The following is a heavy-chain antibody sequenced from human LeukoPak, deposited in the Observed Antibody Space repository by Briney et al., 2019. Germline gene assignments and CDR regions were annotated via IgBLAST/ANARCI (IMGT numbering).Heavy chain of an antibody. Sequence: GGSLRLSCAASGFTFSSYSMNWVHQAPGKGLEWVSSISTSSSYIYYADSVKGRFTISRDNAKNSQYLQMNSLRAEDTAVYYCARFATYGSGTYALDYWGQGTLVTVSS. J-gene: IGHJ4*02. CDR1: GFTFSSYS. V-gene: IGHV3-21*01. CDR2: ISTSSSYI. D-gene: IGHD3-10*01. CDR3: ARFATYGSGTYALDY.